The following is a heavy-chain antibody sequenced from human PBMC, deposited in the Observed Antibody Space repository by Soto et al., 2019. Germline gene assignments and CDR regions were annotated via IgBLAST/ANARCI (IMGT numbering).Heavy chain of an antibody. Sequence: QLQLQESGSGLVKPSQTLSLTCAVSGGSISSGGYYWSWIRQPPGKGLEWIGYIFHSGSSYYNPSLKSRVTISVDRSKNQFSLKLSSVTAADTAVYYCARGDAGYYGMDVWGQGTTVTVSS. V-gene: IGHV4-30-2*01. CDR1: GGSISSGGYY. CDR2: IFHSGSS. J-gene: IGHJ6*02. CDR3: ARGDAGYYGMDV.